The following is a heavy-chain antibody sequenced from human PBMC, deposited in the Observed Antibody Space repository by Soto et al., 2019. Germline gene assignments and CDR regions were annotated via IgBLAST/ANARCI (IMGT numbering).Heavy chain of an antibody. D-gene: IGHD3-10*01. CDR1: GFSLSNARMG. V-gene: IGHV2-26*01. Sequence: QVTLKESGPVLVKPTEPLTLTCTVSGFSLSNARMGVSWIRQPPGKALEWLAHIFSNDEKSYSTSLKSRLTITKDTSKSQVVLTMTNMDPVDTATYYCARTLIPWFGEFPGWFDPWGQGTLVTVSS. J-gene: IGHJ5*02. CDR2: IFSNDEK. CDR3: ARTLIPWFGEFPGWFDP.